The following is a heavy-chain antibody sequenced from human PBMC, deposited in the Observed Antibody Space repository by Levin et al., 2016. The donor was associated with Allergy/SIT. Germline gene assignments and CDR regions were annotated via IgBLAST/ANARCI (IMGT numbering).Heavy chain of an antibody. J-gene: IGHJ6*02. CDR2: IKQDGSEK. D-gene: IGHD5-18*01. Sequence: VRQAPGKGLEWVANIKQDGSEKYYVDSVKGRFTISRDNAKNSLYLQMNSLRAEDTAVYYCARECNTWIQLWLNYYYGMDVWGQGTTVTVSS. CDR3: ARECNTWIQLWLNYYYGMDV. V-gene: IGHV3-7*03.